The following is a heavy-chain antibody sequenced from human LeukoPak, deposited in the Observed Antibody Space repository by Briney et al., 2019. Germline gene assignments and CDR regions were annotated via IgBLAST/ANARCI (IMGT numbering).Heavy chain of an antibody. V-gene: IGHV3-74*01. CDR1: GFTFSSYW. J-gene: IGHJ3*02. Sequence: PGGSLRLSCAASGFTFSSYWMHWVRQAPGKGLVWVSRINSDGSSTSYADSVKGRFTISRDNAKNTLYLQMNSLRAEDTAVYYCARENIVVVTAIRDAFDIWGQGTMVTVSS. CDR2: INSDGSST. D-gene: IGHD2-21*02. CDR3: ARENIVVVTAIRDAFDI.